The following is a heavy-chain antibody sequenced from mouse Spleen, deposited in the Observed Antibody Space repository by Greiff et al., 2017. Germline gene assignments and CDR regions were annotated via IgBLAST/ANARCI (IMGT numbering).Heavy chain of an antibody. V-gene: IGHV5-6*01. D-gene: IGHD1-1*01. CDR2: ISSGGSYT. Sequence: VQLKESGGDLVKPGGSLKLSCAASGFTFSSYGMSWVRQTPDKRLEWVATISSGGSYTYYPDSVKGRFTISRDNAKNTLYLQMSSLKSEDTAMYYCARHNYGSSYGYFDYWGQGTTLTVSS. J-gene: IGHJ2*01. CDR3: ARHNYGSSYGYFDY. CDR1: GFTFSSYG.